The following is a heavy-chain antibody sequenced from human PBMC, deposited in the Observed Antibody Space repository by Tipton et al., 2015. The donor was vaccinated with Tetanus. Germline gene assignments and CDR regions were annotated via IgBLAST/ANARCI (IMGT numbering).Heavy chain of an antibody. CDR3: ARGLGSMLAPGGSIDS. Sequence: TLSLTCIVSGGSISSSSYYWGWIRQPPGKGLEWIGSISYKGSTYYNPSLKSRVTMSVDTSKKQFSLKVTSVTAADTAVYYCARGLGSMLAPGGSIDSWGQGTLVTVSS. J-gene: IGHJ5*01. CDR1: GGSISSSSYY. D-gene: IGHD2-8*01. V-gene: IGHV4-39*01. CDR2: ISYKGST.